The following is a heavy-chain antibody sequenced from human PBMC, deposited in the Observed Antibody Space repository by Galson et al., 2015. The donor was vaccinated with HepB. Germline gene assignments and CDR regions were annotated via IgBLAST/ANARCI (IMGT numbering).Heavy chain of an antibody. CDR2: TYHRSKWYN. CDR1: GDSVSNHGAA. Sequence: CAISGDSVSNHGAAWNWIRQSPSSGLEWLGRTYHRSKWYNDYAVSVKSRITINPDTSKNQFSLQLNSVTPEDTAVYYCAREAYYFDYWGQGTLVTVSS. CDR3: AREAYYFDY. V-gene: IGHV6-1*01. J-gene: IGHJ4*02.